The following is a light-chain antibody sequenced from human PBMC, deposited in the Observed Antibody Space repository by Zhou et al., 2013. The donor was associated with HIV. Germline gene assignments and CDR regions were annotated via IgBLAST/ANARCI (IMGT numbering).Light chain of an antibody. CDR3: QQRSNWLWT. CDR2: AAS. V-gene: IGKV1-27*01. Sequence: DIQMTQSPSSLSAFVGDRVTITCRASQGISTYLAWYQQKAGKVPKLLIYAASTLQSGVPSRFSGSGSGTEFTLTISSLEPEDSAVYYCQQRSNWLWTFGQGPRWKSN. CDR1: QGISTY. J-gene: IGKJ1*01.